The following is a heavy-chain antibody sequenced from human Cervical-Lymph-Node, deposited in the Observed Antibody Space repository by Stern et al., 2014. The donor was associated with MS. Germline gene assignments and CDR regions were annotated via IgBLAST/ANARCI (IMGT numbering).Heavy chain of an antibody. CDR1: GFTFSNYG. CDR3: AKKSVGTTGTTTAFDY. J-gene: IGHJ4*02. Sequence: QVQLVESGGGVVQPGTSLRLSCAVSGFTFSNYGMHWVRQAPGKGLEWVAVISYDADVKFYADSVEGRFTISRDTPKNTMYLQLNSLKVEDTAVYCCAKKSVGTTGTTTAFDYWGQGTLVTVSS. V-gene: IGHV3-30*18. D-gene: IGHD1-1*01. CDR2: ISYDADVK.